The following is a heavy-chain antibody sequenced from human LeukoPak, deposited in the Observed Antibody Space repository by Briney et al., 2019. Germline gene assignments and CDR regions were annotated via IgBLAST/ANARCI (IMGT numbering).Heavy chain of an antibody. CDR2: ISYDGSNK. V-gene: IGHV3-30-3*01. Sequence: PGGSLRLSCAASGFTFSSYAMHWVRQAPGKGLEWVAVISYDGSNKYYADSVKGRFTISRDNSKNTLCLQMNSLRAEDTAVYYCAIGGWYREVIAYWGQGTLVTVSS. J-gene: IGHJ4*02. D-gene: IGHD6-19*01. CDR1: GFTFSSYA. CDR3: AIGGWYREVIAY.